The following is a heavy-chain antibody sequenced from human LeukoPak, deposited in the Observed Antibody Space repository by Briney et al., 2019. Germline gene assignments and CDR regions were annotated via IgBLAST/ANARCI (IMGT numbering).Heavy chain of an antibody. D-gene: IGHD1-26*01. Sequence: GGSLRLSCADSGFTFSSYAMSWVRQAPGKGLEWVSAISGSGGSTYYADSVKGRFTISRDNSKNTLYLQMNSLRAEDTAVYYCAKDPAGSSYFDYWGQGTLVTVSS. CDR3: AKDPAGSSYFDY. J-gene: IGHJ4*02. V-gene: IGHV3-23*01. CDR2: ISGSGGST. CDR1: GFTFSSYA.